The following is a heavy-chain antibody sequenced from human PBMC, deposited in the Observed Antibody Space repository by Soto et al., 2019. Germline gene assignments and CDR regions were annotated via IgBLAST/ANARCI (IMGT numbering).Heavy chain of an antibody. V-gene: IGHV4-38-2*02. CDR1: GYSISRVYY. Sequence: SETLSLTCAVSGYSISRVYYWGCIRQPPGKGLEWIGSIYHSGSTYYNSSLKSRVTISVDTSKYQFSLKLSSVTAADPAVYYCARDSSSWYEDYYYGMDVWGQGTTVTVSS. D-gene: IGHD6-13*01. J-gene: IGHJ6*02. CDR2: IYHSGST. CDR3: ARDSSSWYEDYYYGMDV.